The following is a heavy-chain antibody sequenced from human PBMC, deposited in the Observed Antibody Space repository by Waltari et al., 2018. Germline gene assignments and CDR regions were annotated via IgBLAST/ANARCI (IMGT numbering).Heavy chain of an antibody. Sequence: EVQLLESGGGVVQPGGSLRLSCATSEFTFSFYAMTWVRQAPGKGLEWVSTVTDNGGSTYYTNSVEGRFTISRDNSKNTLYLQMNSLRAEDTAIYYCAKAGGAAPGDYWGQGTLVTVS. J-gene: IGHJ4*02. CDR2: VTDNGGST. D-gene: IGHD6-6*01. V-gene: IGHV3-23*01. CDR1: EFTFSFYA. CDR3: AKAGGAAPGDY.